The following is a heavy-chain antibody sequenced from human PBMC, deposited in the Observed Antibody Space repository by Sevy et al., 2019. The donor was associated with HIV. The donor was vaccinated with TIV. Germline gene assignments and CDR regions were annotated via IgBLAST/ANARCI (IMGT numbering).Heavy chain of an antibody. CDR3: ARGRYCSGGSCYSKVYYYDGMDV. CDR1: GYTFTSYG. V-gene: IGHV1-8*02. J-gene: IGHJ6*02. Sequence: ASVKVSCKASGYTFTSYGISWVRQAPGQGREWMGWMNPNSGNTGNAQKFQDRGTMTRNTSINTAYMELNGLRSEDTAVYYCARGRYCSGGSCYSKVYYYDGMDVWGQGTTVTVSS. CDR2: MNPNSGNT. D-gene: IGHD2-15*01.